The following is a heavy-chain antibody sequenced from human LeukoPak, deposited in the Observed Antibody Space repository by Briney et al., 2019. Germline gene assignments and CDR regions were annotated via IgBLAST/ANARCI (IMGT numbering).Heavy chain of an antibody. J-gene: IGHJ4*02. CDR2: IYYSGST. CDR3: ARVGGVVIMGEYYFDY. D-gene: IGHD1-26*01. V-gene: IGHV4-59*01. Sequence: SETLSLTCTVSGGSISSYYWSWIRQPPRKGLEWIGYIYYSGSTNYNPSLKSRVTISVDTSKNQFSLKLSSVTAADTAVYYCARVGGVVIMGEYYFDYWGQGTLVTDSS. CDR1: GGSISSYY.